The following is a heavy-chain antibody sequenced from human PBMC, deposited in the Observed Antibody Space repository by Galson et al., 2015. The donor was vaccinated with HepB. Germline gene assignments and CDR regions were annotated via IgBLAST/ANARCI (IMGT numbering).Heavy chain of an antibody. D-gene: IGHD4-17*01. CDR2: ISSSSSTI. CDR1: GFTFSSYS. J-gene: IGHJ6*02. CDR3: ARDGTVTPGGNYYYGMDV. Sequence: SLRLSCAASGFTFSSYSMNWVRQAPGKGLEWVSYISSSSSTIYYADSVKGRFTISRDNAKNSLYLQMNSLRAEDTAVYYCARDGTVTPGGNYYYGMDVWGQGTTVTVSS. V-gene: IGHV3-48*04.